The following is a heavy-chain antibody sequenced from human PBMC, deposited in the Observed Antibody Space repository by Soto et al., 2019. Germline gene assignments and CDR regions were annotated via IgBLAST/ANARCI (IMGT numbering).Heavy chain of an antibody. CDR2: IKSKTDGGTT. V-gene: IGHV3-15*01. D-gene: IGHD3-16*01. J-gene: IGHJ3*02. Sequence: GGCLRLSCGTSGVTFSHAWMSWVRQAPGKGLEWVGRIKSKTDGGTTDYAAPVKGRFTISRDDSKNTLYLQMNSLKTEDTAVYYCTPWGAFDIWGQGTMVTVSS. CDR3: TPWGAFDI. CDR1: GVTFSHAW.